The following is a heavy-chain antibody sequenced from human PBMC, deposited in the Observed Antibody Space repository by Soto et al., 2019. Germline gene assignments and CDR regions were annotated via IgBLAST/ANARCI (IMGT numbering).Heavy chain of an antibody. Sequence: QVQLVQSGAEVKKPGASVKVSCKASGYTFRNYAVNWVRQAPGQGLDWMGSINTYNGNTNYAQSLQDRVTLTADTSTSTAFMELRSLRSDDTAVYYCAMSPRGEMATDWGQGTLVIVSS. CDR2: INTYNGNT. CDR1: GYTFRNYA. V-gene: IGHV1-18*01. J-gene: IGHJ4*02. CDR3: AMSPRGEMATD. D-gene: IGHD5-12*01.